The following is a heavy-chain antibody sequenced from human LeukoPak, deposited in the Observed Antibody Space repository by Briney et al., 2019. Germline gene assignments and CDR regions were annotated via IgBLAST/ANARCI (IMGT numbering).Heavy chain of an antibody. J-gene: IGHJ3*02. Sequence: SETLSLTCAVYGGSFSGYYWSWIRQPPGKGLEWIGEINHSGSTNYNPSLKIRVTISVDTSKNQFSLKLSSVTAADTAVYYCARGPYKYDGSGAFDIWGQGTKVTVSS. CDR3: ARGPYKYDGSGAFDI. V-gene: IGHV4-34*01. CDR2: INHSGST. D-gene: IGHD3-22*01. CDR1: GGSFSGYY.